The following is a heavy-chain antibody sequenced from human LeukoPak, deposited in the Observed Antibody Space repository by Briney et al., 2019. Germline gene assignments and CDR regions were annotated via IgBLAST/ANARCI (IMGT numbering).Heavy chain of an antibody. CDR3: TKDSDY. Sequence: TGGSLRLSCAASGFTFSDYYVSWIRQAPGQGLECVAVIWADGITKYYTDSVKGRFTISRDNSKNTLYLQMSSLRAEDTAMYYCTKDSDYWGQGTLVTVSS. CDR1: GFTFSDYY. CDR2: IWADGITK. J-gene: IGHJ4*02. V-gene: IGHV3-33*03.